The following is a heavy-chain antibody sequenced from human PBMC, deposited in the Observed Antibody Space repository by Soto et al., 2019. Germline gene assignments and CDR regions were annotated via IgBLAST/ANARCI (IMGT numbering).Heavy chain of an antibody. J-gene: IGHJ4*02. CDR3: ARWGTTGGLDV. D-gene: IGHD3-16*01. V-gene: IGHV3-30*19. CDR1: GFTFRSYV. CDR2: TSYDGSNK. Sequence: QVQLVESGGGVVQPGTSLRLSCVGSGFTFRSYVIHWVRQAPGKGLEWVALTSYDGSNKYYDDSVKGRFTISRDNSRNTVDLQMXXXXXEDTALYYCARWGTTGGLDVWGQGTLVSVSS.